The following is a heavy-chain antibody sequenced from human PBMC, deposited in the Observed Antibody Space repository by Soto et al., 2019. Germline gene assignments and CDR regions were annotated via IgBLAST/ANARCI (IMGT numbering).Heavy chain of an antibody. J-gene: IGHJ5*02. V-gene: IGHV3-11*01. CDR2: TSSSGSSR. CDR1: GFTFSDYY. Sequence: PGGSLRLSCAASGFTFSDYYMSWIRQAPGKGLEWVSYTSSSGSSRYYADSLKGRFTISRDNAKNILYLQMNSLRAEDTAVYYCARVGSSPYSYGPVASSGPGTLLTVSS. D-gene: IGHD5-18*01. CDR3: ARVGSSPYSYGPVAS.